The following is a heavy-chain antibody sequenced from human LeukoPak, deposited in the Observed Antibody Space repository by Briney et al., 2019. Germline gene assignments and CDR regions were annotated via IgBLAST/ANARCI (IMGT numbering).Heavy chain of an antibody. D-gene: IGHD1-7*01. CDR3: ARDMKLELCASSGYYYGMDV. V-gene: IGHV3-7*01. CDR2: IKQDGSEK. J-gene: IGHJ6*02. Sequence: GGSLRLSCAASGSTFSTYWMSWVRQAPGKGLEWVANIKQDGSEKYYVDSVRGRFTISRDNAKNSLYLQMNSLRAEDTAVYYCARDMKLELCASSGYYYGMDVWGQGTTVTVSS. CDR1: GSTFSTYW.